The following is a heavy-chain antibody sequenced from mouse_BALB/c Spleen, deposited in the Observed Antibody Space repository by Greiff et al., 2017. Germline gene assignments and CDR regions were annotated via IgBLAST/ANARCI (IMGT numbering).Heavy chain of an antibody. CDR3: ARDSSGYND. CDR1: GYTFTSYW. CDR2: INPSTGYT. J-gene: IGHJ2*01. D-gene: IGHD3-2*01. V-gene: IGHV1-7*01. Sequence: QVHVKQSGAELAKPGASVKMSCKASGYTFTSYWMHWVKQRPGQGLEWIGYINPSTGYTEYNQKFKDKATLTADKSSSTAYMQLSSLTSEDSAVYYCARDSSGYNDWGQGTTLTVSS.